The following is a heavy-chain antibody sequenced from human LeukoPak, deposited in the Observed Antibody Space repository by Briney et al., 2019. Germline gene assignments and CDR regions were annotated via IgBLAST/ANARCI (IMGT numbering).Heavy chain of an antibody. V-gene: IGHV4-39*01. CDR3: AKHYMGSSYNHGLDC. J-gene: IGHJ4*02. D-gene: IGHD3-10*01. CDR2: IYYSGAT. Sequence: SEILSLTCTVSGGSINSGSYFWGWIRQRPGEGLEWIGSIYYSGATYYNPSLKSRVTISVDTSKNQFSLKLSSVTAADTALYYCAKHYMGSSYNHGLDCWGQGTLVTVSS. CDR1: GGSINSGSYF.